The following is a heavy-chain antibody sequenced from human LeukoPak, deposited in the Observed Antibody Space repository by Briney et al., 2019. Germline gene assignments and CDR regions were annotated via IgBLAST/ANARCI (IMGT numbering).Heavy chain of an antibody. D-gene: IGHD1/OR15-1a*01. CDR3: AKFARNNPPFDY. Sequence: SGGSLRLSCAASGFTFSSYGMHWVCQAPGKGLEWVAVISYDGSNKYYADSVKGRFTISRDNSKNTLYLQMNSLRAEDTAVYYCAKFARNNPPFDYWGQGTLVTVSS. CDR2: ISYDGSNK. CDR1: GFTFSSYG. J-gene: IGHJ4*02. V-gene: IGHV3-30*18.